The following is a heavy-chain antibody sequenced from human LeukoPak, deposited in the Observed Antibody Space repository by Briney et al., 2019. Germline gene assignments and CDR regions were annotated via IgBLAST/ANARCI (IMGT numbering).Heavy chain of an antibody. D-gene: IGHD1-1*01. CDR3: ARSPLEAFDI. CDR1: GGSLCGGGYS. Sequence: SETLSLTCAVSGGSLCGGGYSWGWVRQPPGGSLEWIGCVYLSVSAYYKPSLKSRVTISVERSKNQCSLNLKSVTPADTAAYYCARSPLEAFDIWGQGTMVTVSS. CDR2: VYLSVSA. V-gene: IGHV4-30-2*01. J-gene: IGHJ3*02.